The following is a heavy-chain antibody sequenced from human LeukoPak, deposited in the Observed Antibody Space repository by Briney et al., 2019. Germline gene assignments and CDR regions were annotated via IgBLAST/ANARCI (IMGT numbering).Heavy chain of an antibody. CDR2: IYYSGST. D-gene: IGHD3-22*01. J-gene: IGHJ4*02. V-gene: IGHV4-31*03. CDR1: GGSISSGGYY. CDR3: ARDDSSGPPD. Sequence: PSETLSLTCTVSGGSISSGGYYLSWIRQHPGKGLEWIGYIYYSGSTYYNPSLKSRVTISVDTSKNQFSLKLSSVTAADTAVYYCARDDSSGPPDWGQGTLVTVSS.